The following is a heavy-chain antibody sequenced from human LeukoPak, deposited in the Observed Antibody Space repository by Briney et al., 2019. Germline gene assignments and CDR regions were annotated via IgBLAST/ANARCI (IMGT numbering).Heavy chain of an antibody. D-gene: IGHD3-3*01. J-gene: IGHJ3*02. V-gene: IGHV1-18*01. Sequence: GASVKVSCKASGYTFISYGISWVRQAPGQGLEWMGWISAYNGNTNYAQKLQGRVTMTTDTSTSTAYMELRSLRSDDTAVYYCARGNRLTIFGVVTPGPDAFDIWGQGTMVTVSS. CDR1: GYTFISYG. CDR3: ARGNRLTIFGVVTPGPDAFDI. CDR2: ISAYNGNT.